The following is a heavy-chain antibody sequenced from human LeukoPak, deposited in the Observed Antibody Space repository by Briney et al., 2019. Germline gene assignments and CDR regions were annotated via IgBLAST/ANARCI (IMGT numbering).Heavy chain of an antibody. V-gene: IGHV4-30-4*01. CDR2: IYYSGST. CDR1: GGSISSGDYY. Sequence: SQTLSLTCTVSGGSISSGDYYWSWIRQPPGKGLEWIGYIYYSGSTYYNPSLKSRVTISVDTSKNQFSLKLSSVTAADTAVYYWARGGGGPDYGGNRNWYFDLWGRGTLVTVSS. J-gene: IGHJ2*01. CDR3: ARGGGGPDYGGNRNWYFDL. D-gene: IGHD4-23*01.